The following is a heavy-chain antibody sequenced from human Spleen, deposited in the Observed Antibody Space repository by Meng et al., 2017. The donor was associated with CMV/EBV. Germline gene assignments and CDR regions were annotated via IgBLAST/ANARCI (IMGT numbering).Heavy chain of an antibody. CDR1: GFTFSSYG. D-gene: IGHD6-6*01. Sequence: GESLKISCAASGFTFSSYGMHWVRQAPGKGLEWVAVIWYDGSNKYYADSVKGRFTISRDNSKNTLYLQMNSLRAEDTAVYYCAKLWRAARYGFDYWGQGTLVTVSS. J-gene: IGHJ4*02. V-gene: IGHV3-33*06. CDR3: AKLWRAARYGFDY. CDR2: IWYDGSNK.